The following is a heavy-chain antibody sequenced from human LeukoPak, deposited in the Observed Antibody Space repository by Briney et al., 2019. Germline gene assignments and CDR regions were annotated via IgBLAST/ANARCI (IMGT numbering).Heavy chain of an antibody. J-gene: IGHJ4*02. Sequence: GGSLRLSCAASGFTFSNAWMSWVRQAPGKGLEWVGRIKTKTDGGTTDYAAPVKGRFTISRDDSKNTLYLQMNSLKTEDTAVYYCTTYSVGATIHSTFDFWGQGALVTVSS. V-gene: IGHV3-15*01. CDR3: TTYSVGATIHSTFDF. CDR2: IKTKTDGGTT. D-gene: IGHD1-26*01. CDR1: GFTFSNAW.